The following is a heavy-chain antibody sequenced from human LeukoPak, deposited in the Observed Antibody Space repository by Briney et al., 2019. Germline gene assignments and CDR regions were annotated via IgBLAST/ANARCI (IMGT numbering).Heavy chain of an antibody. CDR3: ARDDTLAAAGTKDY. D-gene: IGHD6-13*01. J-gene: IGHJ4*02. CDR2: ISAYNGNT. Sequence: ASVKVSCKASGYTFTSYGISCVRQAPGQGLEWMGWISAYNGNTNYALKLQGRVTMTTDTSTSTAYMELRSLRSDDTAVYYCARDDTLAAAGTKDYWGQGTLVTVSS. CDR1: GYTFTSYG. V-gene: IGHV1-18*04.